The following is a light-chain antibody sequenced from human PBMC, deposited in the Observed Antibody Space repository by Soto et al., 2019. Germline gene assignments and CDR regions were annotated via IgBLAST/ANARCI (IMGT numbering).Light chain of an antibody. J-gene: IGKJ1*01. V-gene: IGKV1-9*01. Sequence: DIQLTQSPSFLSASVGDRVTITCRASQDISSYLAWYQQKPGKAPKLLIYAASTLQSGVPSRFSGSGSGTEFTLTISSLQSEDFATYYCQQLSSYPRTFGQGTKVEIK. CDR3: QQLSSYPRT. CDR2: AAS. CDR1: QDISSY.